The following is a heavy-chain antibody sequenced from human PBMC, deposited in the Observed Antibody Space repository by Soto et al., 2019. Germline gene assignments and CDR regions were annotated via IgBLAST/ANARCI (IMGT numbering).Heavy chain of an antibody. CDR2: IKQDGSEK. CDR3: ASNRRVPAVALYYYYYYMDV. CDR1: GFTFGSYW. V-gene: IGHV3-7*01. Sequence: GGSHRLSCAASGFTFGSYWMSWVRQATGKGLEWVANIKQDGSEKYYVDSVKGRFTISRDNAKNSLYLQMNSLRAEDTAVYYCASNRRVPAVALYYYYYYMDVWGKGTTVTVSS. D-gene: IGHD2-2*01. J-gene: IGHJ6*03.